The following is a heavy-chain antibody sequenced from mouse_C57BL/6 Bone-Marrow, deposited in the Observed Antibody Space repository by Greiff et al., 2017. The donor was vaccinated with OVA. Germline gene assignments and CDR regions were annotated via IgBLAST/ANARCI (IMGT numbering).Heavy chain of an antibody. V-gene: IGHV1-80*01. D-gene: IGHD2-14*01. Sequence: VQLQQSGAELVKPGASVKISCKASGYAFSSYWMNWVKQRPGKGLEWIGQIYPGDGDTNYNGKFKGKATLTADKSSSTAYMQLSSLTSEDSAVYFCARWYDGDRSAMDYWGQGTSVTVSS. J-gene: IGHJ4*01. CDR1: GYAFSSYW. CDR2: IYPGDGDT. CDR3: ARWYDGDRSAMDY.